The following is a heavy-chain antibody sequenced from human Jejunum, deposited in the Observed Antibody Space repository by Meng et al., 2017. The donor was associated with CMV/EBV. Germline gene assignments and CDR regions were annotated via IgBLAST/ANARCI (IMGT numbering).Heavy chain of an antibody. D-gene: IGHD3-3*01. Sequence: FPFDDYALPWVRQAPGKGLEWVSGISWNSGRVDYADSVKGRFTISRDNVKNSLFLEMNSLRPEDTAFYYCAKPLSPYDFWSGTDFWGQGTLVTVSS. CDR3: AKPLSPYDFWSGTDF. J-gene: IGHJ4*02. CDR1: FPFDDYA. V-gene: IGHV3-9*01. CDR2: ISWNSGRV.